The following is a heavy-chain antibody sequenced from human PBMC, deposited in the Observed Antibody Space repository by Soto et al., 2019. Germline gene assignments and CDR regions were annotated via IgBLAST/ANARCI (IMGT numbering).Heavy chain of an antibody. V-gene: IGHV1-69*01. D-gene: IGHD5-18*01. CDR3: AREQRGYSSSGDY. CDR1: GYTFTDYY. Sequence: QVQLVQSGAEVKKPGASVKVSCKASGYTFTDYYMHWVRQAPGQGLEWMGGIIPIFGTANYAQKFQGRVTITADESTSTAYMELSSLRSEDTAVYYCAREQRGYSSSGDYWGQGTLVTVSS. CDR2: IIPIFGTA. J-gene: IGHJ4*02.